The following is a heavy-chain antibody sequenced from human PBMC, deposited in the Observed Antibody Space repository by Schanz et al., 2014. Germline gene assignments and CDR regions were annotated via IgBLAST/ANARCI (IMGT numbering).Heavy chain of an antibody. CDR1: GFTFSSYA. CDR2: LSGSGGST. Sequence: EVQLVESGGGLVQPGGSLRLSCAASGFTFSSYAMSWVRQAPGKGLEWVSALSGSGGSTYYADSVKGRFTISRDNSKTTLSLQRNSLRAEATAVYYCAKGLYYDNTGGGFDYWGQGTLVTVSS. V-gene: IGHV3-23*04. D-gene: IGHD3-16*01. J-gene: IGHJ4*02. CDR3: AKGLYYDNTGGGFDY.